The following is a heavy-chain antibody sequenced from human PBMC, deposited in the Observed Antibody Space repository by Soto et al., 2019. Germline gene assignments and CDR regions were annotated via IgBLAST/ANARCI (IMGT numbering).Heavy chain of an antibody. CDR2: ISYDGSNK. Sequence: PGGFLRLSCAASGFTFSSYAMHWVRQAPGKGLEWVAVISYDGSNKYYADSVKGRFTISRDNSKNTLYLQMNSLRAEDTAVYYCARGPKYSGHRLAPNWFDPWGQGTLVTVSS. CDR3: ARGPKYSGHRLAPNWFDP. J-gene: IGHJ5*02. D-gene: IGHD5-12*01. CDR1: GFTFSSYA. V-gene: IGHV3-30-3*01.